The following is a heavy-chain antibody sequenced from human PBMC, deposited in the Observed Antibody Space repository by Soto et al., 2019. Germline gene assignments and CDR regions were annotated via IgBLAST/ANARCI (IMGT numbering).Heavy chain of an antibody. CDR2: MNPNSGTT. CDR3: ARRVDYYYYMDV. J-gene: IGHJ6*03. Sequence: SVKVACKASGYTFTSYDISWVRQATGQGLEWMGWMNPNSGTTGYAQKFQGRVTMTRNTSISTAYMELSSLRSEDTAVYYCARRVDYYYYMDVWGKGTTVTVSS. CDR1: GYTFTSYD. D-gene: IGHD2-15*01. V-gene: IGHV1-8*01.